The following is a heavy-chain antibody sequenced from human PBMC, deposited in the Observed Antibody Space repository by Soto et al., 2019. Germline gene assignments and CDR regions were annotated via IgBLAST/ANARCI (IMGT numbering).Heavy chain of an antibody. CDR2: IFHDGSNE. V-gene: IGHV3-30*18. Sequence: QVQLVESGGGMVQPGRSLRLSCAASGFTFNTYGMHWVRQAPGKGLERVARIFHDGSNEYYADSVKGRLTISRDNSRNTMYLQMNSLRPEDTAIYYCAKDSWGQGRGVVIMQPFDLCGQGTLVTVSS. D-gene: IGHD3-3*01. CDR1: GFTFNTYG. J-gene: IGHJ5*02. CDR3: AKDSWGQGRGVVIMQPFDL.